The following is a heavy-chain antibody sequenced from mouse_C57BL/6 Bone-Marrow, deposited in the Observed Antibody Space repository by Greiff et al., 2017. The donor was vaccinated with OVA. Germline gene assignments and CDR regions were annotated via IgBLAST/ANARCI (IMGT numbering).Heavy chain of an antibody. J-gene: IGHJ1*03. Sequence: EVQGVESGGGLVQPGESLKLSCESNEYEFPSHDMSWVRKTPEKRLELVAAINSDGGSTYYPDTMERRFIISRDNTKKTLYLQRSSLRSEDTALYDCARHRRGYYWYVDVWGTGTTVTVSS. CDR1: EYEFPSHD. CDR2: INSDGGST. V-gene: IGHV5-2*01. CDR3: ARHRRGYYWYVDV. D-gene: IGHD2-2*01.